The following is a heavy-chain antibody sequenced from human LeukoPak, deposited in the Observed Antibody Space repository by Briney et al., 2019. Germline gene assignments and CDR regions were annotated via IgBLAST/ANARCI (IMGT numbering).Heavy chain of an antibody. CDR3: ARSHPGVRAFDI. CDR1: GFTFSSYN. Sequence: PGGSLRLSCAASGFTFSSYNMNWVRQAPGKGLEWVSSISSSSSYIYYADSVKGRFTISRDNAKNSLYLQMNSLRAEDTAVYYCARSHPGVRAFDIWGQGTMVTVSS. D-gene: IGHD3-10*01. CDR2: ISSSSSYI. J-gene: IGHJ3*02. V-gene: IGHV3-21*01.